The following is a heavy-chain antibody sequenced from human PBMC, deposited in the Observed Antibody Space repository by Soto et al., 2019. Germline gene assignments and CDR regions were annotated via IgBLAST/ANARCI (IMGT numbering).Heavy chain of an antibody. CDR3: AKDRLIVVVIVPIFDY. D-gene: IGHD3-22*01. Sequence: GGSLRLSCAASGFTFSSYAMSGVRQAPGKGLEWVSAISVSGGSTYYADSVKGRFTISRDNSKNTLYLQMNSPRAEDTAVYYCAKDRLIVVVIVPIFDYWGQGTLVTVSS. CDR1: GFTFSSYA. J-gene: IGHJ4*02. V-gene: IGHV3-23*01. CDR2: ISVSGGST.